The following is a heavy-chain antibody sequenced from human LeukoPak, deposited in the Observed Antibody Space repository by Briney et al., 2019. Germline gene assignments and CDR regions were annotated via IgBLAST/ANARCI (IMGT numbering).Heavy chain of an antibody. Sequence: GGSLRLSCAASGFNIDDYGMSWVRQAPGKGLEWVSGMNWNGGSTGYADSVKGRFTISKDNAKNSLYLQMNSLRDEDTAFYHCARGGITMVRRRWFDPWGQGTLVIVSS. CDR3: ARGGITMVRRRWFDP. V-gene: IGHV3-20*01. D-gene: IGHD3-10*01. CDR2: MNWNGGST. CDR1: GFNIDDYG. J-gene: IGHJ5*02.